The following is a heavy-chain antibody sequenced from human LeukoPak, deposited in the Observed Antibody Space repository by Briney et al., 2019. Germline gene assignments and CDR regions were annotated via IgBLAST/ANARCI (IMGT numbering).Heavy chain of an antibody. V-gene: IGHV4-39*07. CDR1: GDSISSSSYY. CDR2: ISYSGNT. Sequence: SETLSLTCTVSGDSISSSSYYWGWIRQPPGKGLEWIGSISYSGNTYYNPSLKSRVTISVDTSKNQFSLKLSSVTAADTAVYYCARPYSSSWYLRYFDYWGQGTLVTVSS. CDR3: ARPYSSSWYLRYFDY. J-gene: IGHJ4*02. D-gene: IGHD6-13*01.